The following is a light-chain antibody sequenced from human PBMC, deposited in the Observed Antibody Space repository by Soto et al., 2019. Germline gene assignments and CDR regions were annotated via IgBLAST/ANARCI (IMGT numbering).Light chain of an antibody. J-gene: IGLJ7*01. Sequence: QPVLTQSPSASASLGASVKLPCTLSSGHSNYAVAWHQQQPEKGPRYLIKVNSDGSHNKGDGIPERFSGSSSGAERYLTVSSLQSEDEADYFCQTWGTGIAVFVGGTHLTVL. CDR1: SGHSNYA. CDR3: QTWGTGIAV. CDR2: VNSDGSH. V-gene: IGLV4-69*01.